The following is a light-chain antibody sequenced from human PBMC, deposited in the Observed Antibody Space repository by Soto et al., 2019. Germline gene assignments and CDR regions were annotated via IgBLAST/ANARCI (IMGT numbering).Light chain of an antibody. CDR2: QIS. CDR1: ESLVHRDGNTY. CDR3: MQATQFPRT. V-gene: IGKV2-24*01. J-gene: IGKJ1*01. Sequence: DIVMTQTPLYSPVTIGQPASISCTSSESLVHRDGNTYLSWLQQRPGQPPRLLIYQISSRFSGVPDRFSGSGAVTDFTLTISRVEPEDVVVYYCMQATQFPRTFGQGTKVEI.